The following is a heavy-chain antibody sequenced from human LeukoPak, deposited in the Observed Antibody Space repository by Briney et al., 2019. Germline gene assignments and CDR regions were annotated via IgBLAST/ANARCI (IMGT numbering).Heavy chain of an antibody. D-gene: IGHD7-27*01. Sequence: GASVKVSCKASGGTFSSYAISWVRQAPGQGLEWMGGIIPIFGTANYAQKFQGRVTITTDESTSTAYMELSSLRSEDTAVYYCARDWGAAGPTQYYYYYMDVWGKGTTVTVSS. CDR3: ARDWGAAGPTQYYYYYMDV. J-gene: IGHJ6*03. CDR1: GGTFSSYA. V-gene: IGHV1-69*05. CDR2: IIPIFGTA.